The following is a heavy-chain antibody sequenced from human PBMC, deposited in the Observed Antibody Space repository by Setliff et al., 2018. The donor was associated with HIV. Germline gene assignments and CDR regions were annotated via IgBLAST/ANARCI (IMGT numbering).Heavy chain of an antibody. J-gene: IGHJ4*02. V-gene: IGHV4-38-2*02. CDR2: IYYSGST. CDR1: GYSISSGYY. CDR3: ARGSLYSSSSCFDY. Sequence: PSETLSLTCTVSGYSISSGYYWDWIRQPPGRGLEWIGYIYYSGSTYYNPSLKSRVTISVDTSKNQFSLKLSSVTAADTAVYYCARGSLYSSSSCFDYWGQGTLVTVSS. D-gene: IGHD6-13*01.